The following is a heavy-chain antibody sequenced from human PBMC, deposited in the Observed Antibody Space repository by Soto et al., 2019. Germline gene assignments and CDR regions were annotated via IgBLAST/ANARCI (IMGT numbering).Heavy chain of an antibody. J-gene: IGHJ6*02. Sequence: TSETLSLTCAVYGGSFSGYYWSWIRQPPGKGLEWIGEINHSGSTNYNPSLKSRVTISVDTSKNQFSLKLSSVTAADTAVYYCAREVEYFDWFVHYYYGMDVWGQGTTVTVSS. CDR2: INHSGST. D-gene: IGHD3-9*01. CDR3: AREVEYFDWFVHYYYGMDV. V-gene: IGHV4-34*01. CDR1: GGSFSGYY.